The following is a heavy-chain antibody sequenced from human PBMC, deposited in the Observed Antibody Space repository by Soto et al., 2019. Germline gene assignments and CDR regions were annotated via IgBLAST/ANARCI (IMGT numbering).Heavy chain of an antibody. J-gene: IGHJ4*02. D-gene: IGHD2-15*01. V-gene: IGHV4-39*01. CDR1: GGSISSSNYY. CDR3: ARHTPAISISDH. Sequence: AETLAVNCVVSGGSISSSNYYWGWIRQPPGKGLEWIGSIYYSGSTYYNPSLKSRVTISVDTSKNQFSLKLSSVTAADTAVYYCARHTPAISISDHWGQGTLVTVSS. CDR2: IYYSGST.